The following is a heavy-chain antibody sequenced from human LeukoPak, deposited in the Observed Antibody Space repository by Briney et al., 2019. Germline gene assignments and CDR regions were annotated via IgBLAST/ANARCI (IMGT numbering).Heavy chain of an antibody. CDR1: GFTFSYYS. V-gene: IGHV3-48*01. J-gene: IGHJ4*02. CDR2: ISSSGTTI. Sequence: PGGSLRLSCAASGFTFSYYSMNWVRQAPGKGLEWVSYISSSGTTIYYADSVKGRFTISRDNAKNSLYLQMNSLRAEDTAVYYCALVDTAIGHYWGQGTLVTVSS. D-gene: IGHD5-18*01. CDR3: ALVDTAIGHY.